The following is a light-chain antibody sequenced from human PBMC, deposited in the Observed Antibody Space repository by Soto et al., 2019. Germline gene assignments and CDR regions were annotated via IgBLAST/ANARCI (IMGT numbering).Light chain of an antibody. CDR2: KAS. Sequence: DIQMTQSPSTLSASVGDRVTITCRASQSISSWLAWYQQKPGKAPKLLIYKASILESGVPSRFSGSGSGTGVTLTISCLQPGDFATYYCQQYSSFSLTFGGGTKVEIK. V-gene: IGKV1-5*03. CDR3: QQYSSFSLT. J-gene: IGKJ4*01. CDR1: QSISSW.